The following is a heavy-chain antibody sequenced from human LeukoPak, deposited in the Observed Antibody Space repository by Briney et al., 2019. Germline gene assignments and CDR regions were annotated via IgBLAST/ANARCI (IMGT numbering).Heavy chain of an antibody. D-gene: IGHD5-12*01. J-gene: IGHJ6*02. CDR1: GFTFSSYA. CDR3: ARSGYSGYDPYYYYYYGMGV. Sequence: PGGSLRLSCAASGFTFSSYAMTWVRQAPGKGLEWVSSISSSSTYIYYADSVKGRFTISRDNAKNSLYLQMNSLRAEDTAVYYCARSGYSGYDPYYYYYYGMGVWGQGTTVTVSS. V-gene: IGHV3-21*01. CDR2: ISSSSTYI.